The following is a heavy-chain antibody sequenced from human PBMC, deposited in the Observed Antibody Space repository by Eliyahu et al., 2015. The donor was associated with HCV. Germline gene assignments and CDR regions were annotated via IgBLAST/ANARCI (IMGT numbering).Heavy chain of an antibody. J-gene: IGHJ3*02. D-gene: IGHD3-10*01. CDR1: GGSISXSSYY. V-gene: IGHV4-39*01. CDR2: IYYSGST. Sequence: QLQLQESGPGLVKPSETLSLTCTVSGGSISXSSYYLXWIRXPPGXGLEWIGSIYYSGSTYYNPSLKSRVTISVDTSKNQFSLKLSSVTAADTAVYYCATTHRITMVRGVIILDAFDIWGQGTMVTVSS. CDR3: ATTHRITMVRGVIILDAFDI.